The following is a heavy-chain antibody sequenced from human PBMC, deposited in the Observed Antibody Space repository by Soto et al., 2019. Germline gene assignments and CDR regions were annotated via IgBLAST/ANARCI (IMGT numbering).Heavy chain of an antibody. Sequence: PGGSLRLSCAASGFTFSSYAMSRVRQAPGKGLEWVSAISGSGGSTYYADSVKGRFTISRDNSKNRLYLQMNSLRAEDTAVYYCAKDSYSKSFPDYWGQGTLVTVSS. J-gene: IGHJ4*02. CDR3: AKDSYSKSFPDY. D-gene: IGHD4-4*01. CDR2: ISGSGGST. CDR1: GFTFSSYA. V-gene: IGHV3-23*01.